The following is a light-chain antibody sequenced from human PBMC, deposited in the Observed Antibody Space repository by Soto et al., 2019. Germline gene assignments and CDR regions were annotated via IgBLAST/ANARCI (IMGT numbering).Light chain of an antibody. CDR3: SSYTSSSTLVV. J-gene: IGLJ2*01. Sequence: QSALTQPASVSGSPGQSITISCTGTSSDVGGYNYVSWYQQHPGKAPKLMIYEVSNRPSGVSNRFSGSKSANTASLTISGLQAEDEADYYCSSYTSSSTLVVFGGGTQVTVL. CDR2: EVS. V-gene: IGLV2-14*01. CDR1: SSDVGGYNY.